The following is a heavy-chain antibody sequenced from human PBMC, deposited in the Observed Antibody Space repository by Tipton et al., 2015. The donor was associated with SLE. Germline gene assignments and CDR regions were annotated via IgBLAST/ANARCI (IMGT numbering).Heavy chain of an antibody. CDR1: GGSFSGYY. CDR3: ARGRVAAVYYYYYYYMDV. V-gene: IGHV4-34*01. J-gene: IGHJ6*03. D-gene: IGHD6-13*01. CDR2: ISHSGST. Sequence: TLSLTCAVYGGSFSGYYWSWIRQPPGKGLEWIGEISHSGSTKYKPSLKSRVTISVDTSKNQFSLKLSSVTAADTAVYYCARGRVAAVYYYYYYYMDVWGKGTTVTVSS.